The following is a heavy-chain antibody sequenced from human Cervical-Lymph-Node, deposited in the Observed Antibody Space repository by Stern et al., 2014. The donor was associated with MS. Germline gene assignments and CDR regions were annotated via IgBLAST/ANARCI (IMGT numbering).Heavy chain of an antibody. J-gene: IGHJ5*02. CDR1: GGTFSKFP. D-gene: IGHD6-13*01. CDR2: IFPVFGTP. CDR3: ALSSETSDRWYSLGYDL. V-gene: IGHV1-69*01. Sequence: VQLVQSGAEVTKPGSSVKVSCKASGGTFSKFPSSWVRQAPGQVLERVGGIFPVFGTPTYVQEFRGRVTITADVSASTVYMELSSLRCDDTAVYYCALSSETSDRWYSLGYDLWGQGTLVTVSS.